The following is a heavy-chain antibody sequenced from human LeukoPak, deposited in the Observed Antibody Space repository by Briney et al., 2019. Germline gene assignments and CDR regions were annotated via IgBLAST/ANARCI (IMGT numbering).Heavy chain of an antibody. J-gene: IGHJ3*02. D-gene: IGHD6-19*01. CDR1: GYSISSGYY. CDR2: IYHSGST. CDR3: ARAVDI. Sequence: SETPSLTCTVSGYSISSGYYWGWIRPPPGKGLEWIGSIYHSGSTYYNPSLKSRVTISVDTSKNQFSLKLSSVTAADTAVYYCARAVDIWGQGTVVTVSS. V-gene: IGHV4-38-2*02.